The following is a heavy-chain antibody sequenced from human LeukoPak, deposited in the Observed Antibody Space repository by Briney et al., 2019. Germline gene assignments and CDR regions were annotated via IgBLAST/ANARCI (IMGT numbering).Heavy chain of an antibody. V-gene: IGHV1-18*01. Sequence: ASVKVSCKASGYTFTSYGISWVRQAPGQGLDWMGWISAYNGNTNYAQKLQGRVTMTTDTSTSTAYMELRSLRSDDTAVYYCARDFSTGTTPTTLEYNWFDPWGQGTLVTVSS. CDR2: ISAYNGNT. CDR1: GYTFTSYG. J-gene: IGHJ5*02. D-gene: IGHD1-7*01. CDR3: ARDFSTGTTPTTLEYNWFDP.